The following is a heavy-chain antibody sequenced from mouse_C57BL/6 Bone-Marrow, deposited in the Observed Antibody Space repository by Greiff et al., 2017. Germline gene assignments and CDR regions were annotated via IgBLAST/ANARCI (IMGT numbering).Heavy chain of an antibody. CDR3: AADGYYGFAC. Sequence: QVQLQQPGAELVMPGASVKLSCKASGYTFTSYWMHWVKQRPGKGLEWIGEIDPSDSYTNYNQKFKGKSTLTVDKSSSTAYMQLSSLTSEDSAVYYCAADGYYGFACWGQGTLVTVSA. J-gene: IGHJ3*01. V-gene: IGHV1-69*01. CDR1: GYTFTSYW. D-gene: IGHD2-3*01. CDR2: IDPSDSYT.